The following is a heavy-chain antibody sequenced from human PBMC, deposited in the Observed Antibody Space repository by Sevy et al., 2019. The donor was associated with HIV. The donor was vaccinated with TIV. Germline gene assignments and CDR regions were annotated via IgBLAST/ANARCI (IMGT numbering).Heavy chain of an antibody. J-gene: IGHJ4*02. D-gene: IGHD5-18*01. CDR3: ARDLTAIGYSYGYVDY. V-gene: IGHV3-30*04. Sequence: GGSLRLSCAASGFTFSSFAMHWVRQAPGKGLEWVALISYDGSKKYYADSVKGRFSISRDNSKNTVYLQVNSLRAEDTALYYCARDLTAIGYSYGYVDYWGQGTLVTVSS. CDR2: ISYDGSKK. CDR1: GFTFSSFA.